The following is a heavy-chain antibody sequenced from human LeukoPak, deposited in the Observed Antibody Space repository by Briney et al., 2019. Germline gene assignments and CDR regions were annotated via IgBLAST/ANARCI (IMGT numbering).Heavy chain of an antibody. D-gene: IGHD1-1*01. CDR3: ARGIGTTNFDS. Sequence: PSQTLSLTCTVSGDSISSGSYYWSWIRQPAGKGLEWIGRIYASGSTNYNPSLKSRVTISLDTSENQFSLKVNSVTAADTAVYYCARGIGTTNFDSWGRGTLVTVSS. V-gene: IGHV4-61*02. CDR2: IYASGST. J-gene: IGHJ4*02. CDR1: GDSISSGSYY.